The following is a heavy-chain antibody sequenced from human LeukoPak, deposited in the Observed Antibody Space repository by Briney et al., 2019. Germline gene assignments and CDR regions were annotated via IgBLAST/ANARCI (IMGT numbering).Heavy chain of an antibody. D-gene: IGHD3-16*01. V-gene: IGHV3-15*01. J-gene: IGHJ4*02. CDR3: AADSPMIPAQTDF. CDR1: GFTFSNAW. CDR2: IKSKTDGGTI. Sequence: GGSLRLSCAAPGFTFSNAWMSWVRQAPGKGLEWVGRIKSKTDGGTIDYAPPVKGRFTISRDDSKTTLYLQMNNLKAEDTAVYYCAADSPMIPAQTDFWGQGTLVTVSS.